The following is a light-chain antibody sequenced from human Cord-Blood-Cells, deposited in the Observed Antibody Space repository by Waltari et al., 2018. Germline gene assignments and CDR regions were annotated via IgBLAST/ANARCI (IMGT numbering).Light chain of an antibody. V-gene: IGKV1-39*01. CDR1: QSISSY. J-gene: IGKJ4*01. Sequence: DIQMTQSQSSLSASVGDRVTITCRASQSISSYLNWYQQKPGKAPKLLIYAASSLQSGVPSMFSGSGSGTDFTLTISSLQPEDFATYYCQQSYSTPLTFGGGTRVESK. CDR2: AAS. CDR3: QQSYSTPLT.